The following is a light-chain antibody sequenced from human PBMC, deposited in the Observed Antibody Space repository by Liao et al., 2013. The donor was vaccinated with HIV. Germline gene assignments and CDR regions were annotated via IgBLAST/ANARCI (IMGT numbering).Light chain of an antibody. Sequence: SYELTQPPSVSVSPGQTARITCSGDALPKQYAYWYQQKPGQAPVLVIYKDSERPSGIPERFSGSNSGNTATLTISRVEAGDEADYYCHVWDSSSDQRGVFGGGTKVTVL. J-gene: IGLJ3*02. CDR2: KDS. CDR1: ALPKQY. V-gene: IGLV3-25*02. CDR3: HVWDSSSDQRGV.